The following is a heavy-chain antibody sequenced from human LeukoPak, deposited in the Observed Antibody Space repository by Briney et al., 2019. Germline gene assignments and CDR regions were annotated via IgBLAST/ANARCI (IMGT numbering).Heavy chain of an antibody. CDR2: IYYSGST. Sequence: SETLSLTCTVSGGSISSCDYYWSWIRQPPGKGLEWIEYIYYSGSTYYNPALKSRVTISVDTSKNQFSLKLSAVTAADTALYYCATTYDILTEDAFDIWGQGTMVTVSS. D-gene: IGHD3-9*01. J-gene: IGHJ3*02. CDR1: GGSISSCDYY. V-gene: IGHV4-30-4*01. CDR3: ATTYDILTEDAFDI.